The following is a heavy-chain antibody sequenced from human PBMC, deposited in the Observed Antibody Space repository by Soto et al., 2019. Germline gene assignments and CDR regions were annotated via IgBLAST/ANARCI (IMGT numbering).Heavy chain of an antibody. CDR3: ANSGSDKDAFDI. CDR2: ISYDGSNK. J-gene: IGHJ3*02. CDR1: GSTLSSYG. V-gene: IGHV3-30*18. D-gene: IGHD3-22*01. Sequence: QVQLGESGGGVVQPGRSLRLSCAASGSTLSSYGMHWVRQAPGKGLEWVAVISYDGSNKYYADSVKGRFTISRDNSKNTLYLQMNSLRAEDTAVYYCANSGSDKDAFDIWGQGTMVTVSS.